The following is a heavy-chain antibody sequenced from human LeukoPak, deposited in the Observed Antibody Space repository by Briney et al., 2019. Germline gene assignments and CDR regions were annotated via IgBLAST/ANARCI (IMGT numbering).Heavy chain of an antibody. CDR1: GGSISSGGYY. Sequence: SQTLSLTCTVSGGSISSGGYYWSWIRQPPGKDLEWIGYIYHSGSTYYNTSLKSRVTMSVDTSKNQLSLKLSSVTAADTAVYYCAREVTIFGVVISRWFDPWGQGTLVTVSS. V-gene: IGHV4-30-2*01. CDR3: AREVTIFGVVISRWFDP. CDR2: IYHSGST. D-gene: IGHD3-3*01. J-gene: IGHJ5*02.